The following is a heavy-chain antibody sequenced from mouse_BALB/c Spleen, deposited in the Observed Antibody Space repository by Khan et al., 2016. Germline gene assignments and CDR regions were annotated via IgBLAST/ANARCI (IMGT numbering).Heavy chain of an antibody. D-gene: IGHD2-3*01. J-gene: IGHJ1*01. CDR1: GFTFTDYY. V-gene: IGHV7-3*02. CDR3: ARDLNDGYYWYSDV. Sequence: EVELVESGGGLVQPGGSLRLSCTTSGFTFTDYYMSWVRQPPGEALEWLGFARNKANGFTAEYSATVKGRFTISRDNPQSILYRQSNTLRAEDSATYYWARDLNDGYYWYSDVWGAGTTVTVSS. CDR2: ARNKANGFTA.